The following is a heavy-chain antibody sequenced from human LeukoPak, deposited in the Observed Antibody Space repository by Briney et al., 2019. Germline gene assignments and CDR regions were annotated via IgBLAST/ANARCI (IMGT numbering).Heavy chain of an antibody. CDR1: GFTFGDYA. CDR3: TREGDYDSGFDY. D-gene: IGHD3-22*01. CDR2: IRSKAYGGTT. Sequence: GGSLRLSCTASGFTFGDYAMSWVRQAPGKGLEWVGFIRSKAYGGTTEYAASVKGRFTISRDDSKSIAYLQMNSLKTEDTAVYYCTREGDYDSGFDYWGQGTLVTVSS. J-gene: IGHJ4*02. V-gene: IGHV3-49*04.